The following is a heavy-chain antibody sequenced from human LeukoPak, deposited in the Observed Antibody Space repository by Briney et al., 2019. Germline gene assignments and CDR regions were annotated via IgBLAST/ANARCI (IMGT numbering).Heavy chain of an antibody. J-gene: IGHJ4*02. CDR3: AREFWYYFDY. D-gene: IGHD2-8*02. Sequence: KPSETLSLTCTVSGGSISSSSYYWGWIRQPPGKGLEWIGSIYYSGSTYYNPSLKSRVTISVDTSKNQFPLKLSSVTAADTAVYYCAREFWYYFDYWGQGTLVTVSS. CDR2: IYYSGST. V-gene: IGHV4-39*02. CDR1: GGSISSSSYY.